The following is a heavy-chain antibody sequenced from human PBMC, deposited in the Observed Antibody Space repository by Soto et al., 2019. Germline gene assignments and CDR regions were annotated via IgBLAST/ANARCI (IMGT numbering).Heavy chain of an antibody. D-gene: IGHD2-8*01. CDR1: GFTFSSYA. CDR3: AKLHCTNGVCYPWWYFGR. Sequence: GGSLRLSCAASGFTFSSYAMGWVRQAPGKGLEWVSAISGSGGSTYYADSVKGRFTISRDNSKNTLYLQRNSQRAEDTAVYYCAKLHCTNGVCYPWWYFGRWGRGTLVTVS. J-gene: IGHJ2*01. CDR2: ISGSGGST. V-gene: IGHV3-23*01.